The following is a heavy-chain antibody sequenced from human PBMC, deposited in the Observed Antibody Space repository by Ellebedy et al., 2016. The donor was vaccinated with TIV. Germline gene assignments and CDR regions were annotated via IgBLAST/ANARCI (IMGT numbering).Heavy chain of an antibody. CDR2: ISWDGGST. CDR3: AKDGDISGYYEFLEY. CDR1: GFTFDDYA. Sequence: PGGSLRLSCAASGFTFDDYAMHWVRQAPGKGLEWVSLISWDGGSTYYADSVKGRFTISRDNSKNSLYLQMNSLRAEDTALYYCAKDGDISGYYEFLEYWGQGTLVTVSS. V-gene: IGHV3-43D*03. D-gene: IGHD3-22*01. J-gene: IGHJ4*02.